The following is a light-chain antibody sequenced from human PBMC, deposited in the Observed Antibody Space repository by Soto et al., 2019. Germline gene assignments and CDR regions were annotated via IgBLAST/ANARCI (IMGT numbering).Light chain of an antibody. CDR2: GAS. CDR1: QSVSSSY. V-gene: IGKV3-20*01. J-gene: IGKJ1*01. Sequence: EIVLTQSPGTLSLSPGERATLSCRASQSVSSSYLAWYQQKPGQAPRLLIYGASSRATGIPDRFSGSASGTDFTLTISRLEPEDFAVYYCQQDGSSPQTFRQGTKLEIK. CDR3: QQDGSSPQT.